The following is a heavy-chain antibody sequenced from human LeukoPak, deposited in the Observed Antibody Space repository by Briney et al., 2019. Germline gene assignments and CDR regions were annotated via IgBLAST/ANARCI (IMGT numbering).Heavy chain of an antibody. Sequence: ASVKVSCTASGYTFTSYYMHWVRQAPGQGLEWMGIIDPSGGSTSYAQKFQGRVTMTRDTSTSTVYMELSSLRSEDTAVYYCAREYYYDSSGYSQYNWFDPWGQGTLVTVSS. CDR3: AREYYYDSSGYSQYNWFDP. V-gene: IGHV1-46*01. CDR2: IDPSGGST. J-gene: IGHJ5*02. D-gene: IGHD3-22*01. CDR1: GYTFTSYY.